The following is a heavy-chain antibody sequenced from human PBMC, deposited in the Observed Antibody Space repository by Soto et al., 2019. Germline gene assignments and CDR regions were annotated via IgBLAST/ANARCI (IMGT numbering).Heavy chain of an antibody. V-gene: IGHV4-61*01. CDR2: IYYSGST. D-gene: IGHD2-15*01. J-gene: IGHJ5*02. Sequence: SETLSLTCTVSGGSVSSGSYYWGWFWQPPGKGLEWIGYIYYSGSTNYNPSLKSRVTISVDTSKNQFSLKLSSVTAADTAVYYCAREGYCSGGRCNWFDLWGQGTLVTVSS. CDR3: AREGYCSGGRCNWFDL. CDR1: GGSVSSGSYY.